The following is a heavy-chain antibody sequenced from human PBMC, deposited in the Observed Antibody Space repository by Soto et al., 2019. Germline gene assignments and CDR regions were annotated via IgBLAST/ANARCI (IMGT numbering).Heavy chain of an antibody. CDR2: ISYDGRNK. CDR3: ARDRGGYGPPDV. V-gene: IGHV3-30*04. J-gene: IGHJ6*02. CDR1: GFTFNNYA. D-gene: IGHD3-10*01. Sequence: SLRLSCAASGFTFNNYAIHWVRQAPGKGLEWVAVISYDGRNKYYADSVKGRFTISRDNAKNSLYLQMNSLRVEDTAVYYCARDRGGYGPPDVWGQGTTVTVSS.